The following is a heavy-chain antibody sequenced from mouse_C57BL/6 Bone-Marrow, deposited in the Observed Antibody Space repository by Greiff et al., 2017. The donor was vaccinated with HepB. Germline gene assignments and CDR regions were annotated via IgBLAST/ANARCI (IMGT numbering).Heavy chain of an antibody. V-gene: IGHV1-76*01. J-gene: IGHJ4*01. D-gene: IGHD2-1*01. CDR3: AKDLLRWRDYAMDY. CDR2: IYPGSGNT. CDR1: GYTFTDYY. Sequence: VQLQQSGAELVRPGASVKLSCKASGYTFTDYYINWVKQRPGQGLEWIARIYPGSGNTYYNEKFKGKATLTAEKSSSTAYMQLSSLTSEDSAVYFCAKDLLRWRDYAMDYWGQGTSVTVSS.